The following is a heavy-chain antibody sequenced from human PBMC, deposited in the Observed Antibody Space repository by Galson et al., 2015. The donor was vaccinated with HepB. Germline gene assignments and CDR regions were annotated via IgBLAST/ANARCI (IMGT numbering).Heavy chain of an antibody. CDR3: ARAGRAAASIDY. J-gene: IGHJ4*02. V-gene: IGHV3-74*01. Sequence: SLRLSCAVSGFTFSSYWMHWVRQAPGKGLVWVSRINSDGGSTSYADSVKGRFTISRDNAKNTLYLQMNSLRAEDTAVYYCARAGRAAASIDYWGQGTLVTVSS. D-gene: IGHD6-13*01. CDR2: INSDGGST. CDR1: GFTFSSYW.